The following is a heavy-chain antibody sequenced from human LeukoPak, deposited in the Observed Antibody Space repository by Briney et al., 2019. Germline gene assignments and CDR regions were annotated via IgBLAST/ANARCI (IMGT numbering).Heavy chain of an antibody. D-gene: IGHD5-24*01. J-gene: IGHJ6*03. CDR3: ARDRWLQSNYYMDV. V-gene: IGHV3-7*01. CDR1: GFTFSTYW. Sequence: PGGSLRLSCAASGFTFSTYWMGWVRQSPGKGLEWVANIKQDGSEKHYVDSVKGRFTISRDNTKNSLYLQMNSLRAEDTAVYYCARDRWLQSNYYMDVWGKGTTVTISS. CDR2: IKQDGSEK.